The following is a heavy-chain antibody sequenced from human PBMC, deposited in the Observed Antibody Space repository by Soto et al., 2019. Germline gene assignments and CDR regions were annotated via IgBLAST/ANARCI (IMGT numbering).Heavy chain of an antibody. Sequence: QVQLQESGPGLVKPSQTLSLTCTVSGGSIRSGGYYWSWIRQHPGKGLEWIGYIYYSGSTYYNPSNKSRVTISVDTSKNQYSLKLSSVTAADTAVYYCAGIYSGSLGGTLRYWGQGTLVTVSS. V-gene: IGHV4-31*03. D-gene: IGHD1-26*01. CDR1: GGSIRSGGYY. CDR2: IYYSGST. CDR3: AGIYSGSLGGTLRY. J-gene: IGHJ4*02.